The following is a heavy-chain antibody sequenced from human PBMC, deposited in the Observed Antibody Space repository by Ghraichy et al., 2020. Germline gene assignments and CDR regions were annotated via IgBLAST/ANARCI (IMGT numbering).Heavy chain of an antibody. CDR3: ARVLVDANESFEI. CDR1: GFSLYTHGVG. CDR2: IYWDDDK. D-gene: IGHD1-1*01. Sequence: SGPTLVKPTQTLTLTCTLSGFSLYTHGVGVGWIRQPPGKALEWLALIYWDDDKRFNPSLKSRLTFTEDTSKNQVVLTMTNMDPLATAKYYGARVLVDANESFEIWGQGTLVTVSS. V-gene: IGHV2-5*02. J-gene: IGHJ3*02.